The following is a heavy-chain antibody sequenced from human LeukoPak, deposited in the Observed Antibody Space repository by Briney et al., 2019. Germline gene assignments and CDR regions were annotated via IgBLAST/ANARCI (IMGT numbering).Heavy chain of an antibody. J-gene: IGHJ6*03. V-gene: IGHV1-69*13. CDR1: GDTFSNYA. Sequence: GASVKVSCKASGDTFSNYAISWVRQAPGQGLEWMGGIIPIFGTANYAQKFQGRVTITADESTSTAYMELSSLRSEDTAVYYCARGGAAANYYYYYMDVWGKGTTVTISS. D-gene: IGHD6-13*01. CDR3: ARGGAAANYYYYYMDV. CDR2: IIPIFGTA.